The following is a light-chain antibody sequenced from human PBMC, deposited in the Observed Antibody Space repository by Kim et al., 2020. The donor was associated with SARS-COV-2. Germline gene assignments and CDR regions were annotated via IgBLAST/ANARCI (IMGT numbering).Light chain of an antibody. CDR2: GAS. J-gene: IGKJ1*01. V-gene: IGKV3-15*01. Sequence: PGKRAPPSAGASQSVSSNLPWYQQNPGQAPRLLFYGASTRATGIPPRFSGSGSGTEFTLTISSLQSEDFAVYYCQQYNNWPLTFGQGTKVDIK. CDR1: QSVSSN. CDR3: QQYNNWPLT.